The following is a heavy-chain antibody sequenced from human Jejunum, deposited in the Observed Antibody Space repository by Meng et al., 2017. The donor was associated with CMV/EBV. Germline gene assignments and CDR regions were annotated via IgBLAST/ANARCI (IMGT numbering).Heavy chain of an antibody. J-gene: IGHJ4*02. D-gene: IGHD3-22*01. CDR1: YTFTSYA. Sequence: YTFTSYAIHWVRQAPGQRLGWMGWINGGNGNTKYSQKFQGRLTITRDTSARTAYMELSSLRSEDTAMYYCATEYYYDSSDYPTSFDCWGQGTLVTVSS. V-gene: IGHV1-3*01. CDR2: INGGNGNT. CDR3: ATEYYYDSSDYPTSFDC.